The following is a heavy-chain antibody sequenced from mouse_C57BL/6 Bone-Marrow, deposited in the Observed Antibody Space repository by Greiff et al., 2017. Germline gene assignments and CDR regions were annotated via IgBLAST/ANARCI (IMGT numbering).Heavy chain of an antibody. V-gene: IGHV1-64*01. CDR2: IHPNSGST. Sequence: QFQLQQPGAELVKPGASVKLSCKASGYTFTSYWMHWVKQRPGQGLEWIGMIHPNSGSTNYNEKFKSKATLTVDKSSSTAYMQLSSLTSEDSAVYYCARERLRRYYAMDYWGQGTSVTVSS. CDR3: ARERLRRYYAMDY. J-gene: IGHJ4*01. CDR1: GYTFTSYW. D-gene: IGHD2-4*01.